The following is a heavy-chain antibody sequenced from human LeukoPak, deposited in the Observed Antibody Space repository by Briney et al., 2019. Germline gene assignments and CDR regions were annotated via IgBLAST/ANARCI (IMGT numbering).Heavy chain of an antibody. V-gene: IGHV3-21*01. CDR2: ISSSSSYI. J-gene: IGHJ4*02. Sequence: KPGGSLRLSCAASGFTFSSYSMNWVRQAPGKGLEWVSSISSSSSYIYYADSVKGRFTISRDNAKNSLYLQMNSLRAEDTAVYYCARGGTYYYDSSGDNFDYWGQGTLVTVSS. CDR3: ARGGTYYYDSSGDNFDY. CDR1: GFTFSSYS. D-gene: IGHD3-22*01.